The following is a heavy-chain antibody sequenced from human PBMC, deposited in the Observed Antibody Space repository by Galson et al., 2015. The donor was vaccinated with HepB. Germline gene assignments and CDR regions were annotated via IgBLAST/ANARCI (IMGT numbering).Heavy chain of an antibody. CDR3: AKQFNWNQDFDF. CDR2: ISSGDTT. D-gene: IGHD1-20*01. V-gene: IGHV3-23*01. Sequence: SLRLSCAASGSTFSNYAISWVRQAPGKGLEWVSTISSGDTTYYADSVKGRFTMSRDTSKNTLYLHMNSLRAEDTAVYYCAKQFNWNQDFDFWGQGTLVTVSS. CDR1: GSTFSNYA. J-gene: IGHJ4*02.